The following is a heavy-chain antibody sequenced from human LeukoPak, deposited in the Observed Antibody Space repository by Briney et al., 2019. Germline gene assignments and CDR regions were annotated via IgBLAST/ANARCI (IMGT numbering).Heavy chain of an antibody. CDR2: INPSSGGT. D-gene: IGHD4-23*01. CDR3: AALYGGNSRGDY. V-gene: IGHV1-2*02. Sequence: GASVKVSCKASGYTFTGYYMHWVRQAPGQGLEWMGWINPSSGGTNYAQKFQGRVTMTRDTSISTAYMELSRLRSDDTAVYYCAALYGGNSRGDYWGQGTLVTVSS. CDR1: GYTFTGYY. J-gene: IGHJ4*02.